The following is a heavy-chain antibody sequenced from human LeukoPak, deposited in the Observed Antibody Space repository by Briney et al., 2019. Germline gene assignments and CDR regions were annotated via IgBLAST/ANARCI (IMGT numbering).Heavy chain of an antibody. CDR3: ASGDILTGYAFDI. D-gene: IGHD3-9*01. V-gene: IGHV4-38-2*02. Sequence: ETLSLTCTVSGYSISSGYYWGWIRQPPGKGLEWIGSIYHSGSTYYNPSLKSRVTISVDTSKNQFSLKLSSVTAADTAVYYCASGDILTGYAFDIWGQGTMVTVSS. J-gene: IGHJ3*02. CDR2: IYHSGST. CDR1: GYSISSGYY.